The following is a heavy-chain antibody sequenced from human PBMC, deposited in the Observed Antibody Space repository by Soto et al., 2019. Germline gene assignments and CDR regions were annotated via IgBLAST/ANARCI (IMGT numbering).Heavy chain of an antibody. CDR2: ISAYNGNT. CDR1: GYTFTSYG. J-gene: IGHJ6*02. CDR3: ARPFITIFGVVTNYYYYYGMDV. Sequence: ASVKVSCKASGYTFTSYGISWVRQAPGQGLEWMGWISAYNGNTNYAQKLQGRVTITTDKSTSTAYMELSSLRSEDTAVYYCARPFITIFGVVTNYYYYYGMDVWGQGTTVTVSS. D-gene: IGHD3-3*01. V-gene: IGHV1-18*01.